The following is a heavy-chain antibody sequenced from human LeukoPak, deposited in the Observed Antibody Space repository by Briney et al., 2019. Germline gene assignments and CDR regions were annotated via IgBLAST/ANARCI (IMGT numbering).Heavy chain of an antibody. J-gene: IGHJ6*02. CDR1: GGSISSYY. Sequence: SETLSLTCTVSGGSISSYYRSWIRQPPGKGLEWIGYIYYSGSTNYNPSLKSRVTISVDTSKSQFSLKLSSVTAADTAVYYCARDCSSTSTNGMDVWGQGTTVTVSS. V-gene: IGHV4-59*01. D-gene: IGHD2-2*01. CDR3: ARDCSSTSTNGMDV. CDR2: IYYSGST.